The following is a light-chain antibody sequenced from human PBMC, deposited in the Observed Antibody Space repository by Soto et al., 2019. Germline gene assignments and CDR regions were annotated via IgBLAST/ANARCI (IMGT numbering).Light chain of an antibody. CDR2: EVS. CDR3: SSYTSSSTYV. Sequence: QSALTQPASVSGSPGQSITISCTGTSSDIGGYDYVSWYQQHPGKAPKLMIYEVSNRHSGVSNRFSGSKSGNTASLTISGLQAGDEADYYCSSYTSSSTYVFGVGTKLTVI. J-gene: IGLJ1*01. CDR1: SSDIGGYDY. V-gene: IGLV2-14*01.